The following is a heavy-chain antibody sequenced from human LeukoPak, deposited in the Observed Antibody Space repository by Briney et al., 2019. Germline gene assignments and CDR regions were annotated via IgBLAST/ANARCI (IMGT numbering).Heavy chain of an antibody. CDR2: IYSGGST. D-gene: IGHD2-8*02. V-gene: IGHV3-53*01. CDR1: GFTVSSNY. CDR3: ARVKWWSTFDY. J-gene: IGHJ4*02. Sequence: PGGSLRLSCAASGFTVSSNYMSWVRQAPGKGLEWVSVIYSGGSTYYADSVKGRFTISRDNSKNTLYLQMNSLRAEDTAVYYCARVKWWSTFDYWGQGTLVTVSS.